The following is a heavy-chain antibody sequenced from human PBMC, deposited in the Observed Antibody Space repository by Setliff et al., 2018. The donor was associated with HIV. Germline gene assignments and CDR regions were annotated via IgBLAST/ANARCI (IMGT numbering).Heavy chain of an antibody. CDR2: IIPMYGVT. CDR1: GYTFTSFG. CDR3: ALPYCSGGNCWSSASLPPAGWFDP. V-gene: IGHV1-69*05. D-gene: IGHD2-15*01. Sequence: SVKVSCKASGYTFTSFGISWVRQAPGQGLEWMGGIIPMYGVTNYALKFQGRVTITTDESTSTAYMELSSLRSEDTAVYYCALPYCSGGNCWSSASLPPAGWFDPWGQGTLVTVSS. J-gene: IGHJ5*02.